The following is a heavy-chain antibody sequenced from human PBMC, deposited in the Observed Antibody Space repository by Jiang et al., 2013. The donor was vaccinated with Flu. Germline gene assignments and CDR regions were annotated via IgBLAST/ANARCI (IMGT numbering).Heavy chain of an antibody. Sequence: SWVRTGPSDKGVEWMGWISAYNGNTNYAQKLQGRVTMTTDTSTSTAYMELRSLRSDDTAVYYCALGNSVGWGIFLFDYWGQGTLVTVSS. J-gene: IGHJ4*02. D-gene: IGHD4-23*01. V-gene: IGHV1-18*01. CDR3: ALGNSVGWGIFLFDY. CDR2: ISAYNGNT.